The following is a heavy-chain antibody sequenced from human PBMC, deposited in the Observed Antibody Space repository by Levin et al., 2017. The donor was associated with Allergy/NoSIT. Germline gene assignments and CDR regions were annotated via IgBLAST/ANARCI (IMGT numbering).Heavy chain of an antibody. J-gene: IGHJ5*02. CDR1: GFTFSSYA. CDR2: ISGSGGST. V-gene: IGHV3-23*01. CDR3: AKQGWNLVFVYNWFDP. D-gene: IGHD1-1*01. Sequence: GESLKISCAASGFTFSSYAMSWVRQAPGKGLEWVSAISGSGGSTYYADSVKGRFTISRDNSKNTLYLQMNSLRAEDTAVYYCAKQGWNLVFVYNWFDPWGQGTLVTVSS.